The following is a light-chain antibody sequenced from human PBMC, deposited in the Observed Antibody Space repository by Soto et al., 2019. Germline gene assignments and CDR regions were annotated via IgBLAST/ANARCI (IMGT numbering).Light chain of an antibody. V-gene: IGKV3-20*01. CDR3: LQYGSSPRT. Sequence: EIVLTQSPGTLSLSPGERATLSCRASQSVSNNYLTWYQQKPGQAPRLLIYGASSRATGIPDRFSGYGSGTDFTLTISRLEPEDFAVYYCLQYGSSPRTFGQGTNVEIK. CDR2: GAS. J-gene: IGKJ1*01. CDR1: QSVSNNY.